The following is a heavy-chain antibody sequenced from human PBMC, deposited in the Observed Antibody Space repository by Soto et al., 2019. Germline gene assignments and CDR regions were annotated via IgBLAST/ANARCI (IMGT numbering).Heavy chain of an antibody. CDR3: ARDGNYDSSGYPLTRFDY. Sequence: QVQLQESGPGLVKPSQTLSLTCTVSGGSISSGDYYWRWIRQPPGKGLEWIGYIYYSGSTYYNPSLKSRVTISVDTSKNQFSLKLSSVTAADTAVYYCARDGNYDSSGYPLTRFDYWGQGTLVTVSS. J-gene: IGHJ4*02. V-gene: IGHV4-30-4*01. D-gene: IGHD3-22*01. CDR2: IYYSGST. CDR1: GGSISSGDYY.